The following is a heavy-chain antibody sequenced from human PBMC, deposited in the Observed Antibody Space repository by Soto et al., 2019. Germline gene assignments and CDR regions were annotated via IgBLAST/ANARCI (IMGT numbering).Heavy chain of an antibody. CDR2: IYWDDSK. CDR3: EHAYGGRSLY. J-gene: IGHJ4*02. D-gene: IGHD1-26*01. CDR1: GFSLTTDRVG. V-gene: IGHV2-5*02. Sequence: QITLKESGPTLVKPTQTLTLTCTFSGFSLTTDRVGVGWIRQPPGEALEWLAVIYWDDSKTYRPSLESRLTITKDTSKNQVALTITNMVSLDTATYYCEHAYGGRSLYWGQGTLVTVSS.